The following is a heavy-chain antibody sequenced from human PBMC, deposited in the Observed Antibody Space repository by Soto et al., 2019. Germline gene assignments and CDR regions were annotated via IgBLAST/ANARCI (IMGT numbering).Heavy chain of an antibody. D-gene: IGHD6-13*01. J-gene: IGHJ4*02. CDR2: IIPIFGTA. Sequence: VASVKVSCKASGGTFSSYAISWVRQAPGQGLEWMGGIIPIFGTANYAQKFQGRVTITADESTSTAYMELSSLRSEDTAVYYCARVGIAAAEESVFDYWGQGTLVTVS. CDR3: ARVGIAAAEESVFDY. V-gene: IGHV1-69*13. CDR1: GGTFSSYA.